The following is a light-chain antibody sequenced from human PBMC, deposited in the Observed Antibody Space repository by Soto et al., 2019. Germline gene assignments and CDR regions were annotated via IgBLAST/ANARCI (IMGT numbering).Light chain of an antibody. CDR2: GNT. Sequence: QPVLTQPPSVSGAPGQRVTISCTGSSSNIGAGYDVHWYQHLPGTAPKLLIYGNTNRPSGVLDRFSGSKSGTSASLAITGLQVEDEADYYCQSYDSGLSGVVFGGGTQLTVL. J-gene: IGLJ2*01. V-gene: IGLV1-40*01. CDR1: SSNIGAGYD. CDR3: QSYDSGLSGVV.